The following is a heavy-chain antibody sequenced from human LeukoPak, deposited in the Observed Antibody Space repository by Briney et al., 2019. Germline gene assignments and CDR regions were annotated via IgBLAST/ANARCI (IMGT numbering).Heavy chain of an antibody. CDR1: GYTFTGYY. J-gene: IGHJ6*03. CDR3: ARGHKDYGSGYYYYYYYMDV. CDR2: INPNSGGT. V-gene: IGHV1-2*02. Sequence: ASVKVSCKASGYTFTGYYMHWVRQAPGQGLEWMGWINPNSGGTNYAQKFQGRVTMTRDTSISTAYMELSRLRSDDTAVYYCARGHKDYGSGYYYYYYYMDVWGKGTTVTVSS. D-gene: IGHD3-10*01.